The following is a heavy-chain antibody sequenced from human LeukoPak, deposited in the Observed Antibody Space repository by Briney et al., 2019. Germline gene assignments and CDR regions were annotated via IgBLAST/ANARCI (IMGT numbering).Heavy chain of an antibody. CDR1: GFTFSSYA. V-gene: IGHV3-23*01. Sequence: GGSLRLSCAASGFTFSSYAMSWVRQAPGKGLEWVSAISGSGGSTYYADSVKGRFTISRDNSKNTLYLQMNSLRAEDTAVYYCAKPYYYDSSGYYYLFDYSGQGTLVTVSS. CDR2: ISGSGGST. D-gene: IGHD3-22*01. CDR3: AKPYYYDSSGYYYLFDY. J-gene: IGHJ4*02.